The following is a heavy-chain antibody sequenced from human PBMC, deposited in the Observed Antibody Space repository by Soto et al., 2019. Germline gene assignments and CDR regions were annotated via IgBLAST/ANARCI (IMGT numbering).Heavy chain of an antibody. D-gene: IGHD2-8*01. J-gene: IGHJ4*02. V-gene: IGHV1-46*01. CDR2: INPSGGST. CDR3: ARHNGAAYFDY. Sequence: QVQLVQSGAEVKKPGASVKVSCKASGYTFTSYYMHWVRQAPGQGLEWMGIINPSGGSTSYAKKFQGRVTMTRDTSTSTVYMELSSLRSEDTAVYYCARHNGAAYFDYWGQGTLVTVSS. CDR1: GYTFTSYY.